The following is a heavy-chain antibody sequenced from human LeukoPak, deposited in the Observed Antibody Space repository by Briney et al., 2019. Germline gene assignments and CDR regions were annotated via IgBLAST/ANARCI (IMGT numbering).Heavy chain of an antibody. J-gene: IGHJ4*02. CDR2: INAGNGNT. V-gene: IGHV1-3*01. D-gene: IGHD3-10*01. Sequence: ASVKVSCKASGYTFTSYAMHWVRQAPGQRLEWMGWINAGNGNTKYSQKFQGRVTITRDTSASTAYMELSSLRSEDTAVYYCARDLIMVRGALFDYWGQGTLVTVSS. CDR1: GYTFTSYA. CDR3: ARDLIMVRGALFDY.